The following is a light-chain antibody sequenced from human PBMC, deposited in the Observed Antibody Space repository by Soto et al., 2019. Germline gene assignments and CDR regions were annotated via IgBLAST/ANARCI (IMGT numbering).Light chain of an antibody. V-gene: IGLV2-23*03. CDR1: SSDVGSYNL. J-gene: IGLJ2*01. CDR3: CSYAGSSTFVV. Sequence: QSALTQPASVSGSPGQSITISCTGTSSDVGSYNLVSWYQQHPGKAPKLMIYEGSKRPSGVSNRFPGSKSGNTASLTISGLQAEAEADYYCCSYAGSSTFVVFGGGTKLTVL. CDR2: EGS.